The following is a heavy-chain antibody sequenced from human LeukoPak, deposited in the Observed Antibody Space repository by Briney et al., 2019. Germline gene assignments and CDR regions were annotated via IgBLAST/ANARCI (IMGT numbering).Heavy chain of an antibody. CDR2: IRSKVNNYAT. J-gene: IGHJ5*01. CDR3: SSSWFDS. V-gene: IGHV3-73*01. Sequence: PGGSLRLSCAASGSTFSKAWMSWVRQASGKGLEWVGRIRSKVNNYATAYAESVKGRFTFSRDDSKNTAYLQMKSLKAEDTAVYYCSSSWFDSWGQGTLVTVSS. CDR1: GSTFSKAW.